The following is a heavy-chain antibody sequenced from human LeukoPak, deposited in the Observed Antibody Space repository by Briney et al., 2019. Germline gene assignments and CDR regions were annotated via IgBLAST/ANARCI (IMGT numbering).Heavy chain of an antibody. V-gene: IGHV6-1*01. CDR2: TYYRSKWYN. CDR1: GDSVSTNSAV. CDR3: ARATERYFDY. Sequence: SQTLSLTCAISGDSVSTNSAVWNWIRQSPSRGLEWLGRTYYRSKWYNDYAVPVKSRLTINADTSKNHFSLQLSSVTPEDTAVYYCARATERYFDYWGQGTLVTVSS. D-gene: IGHD1-26*01. J-gene: IGHJ4*02.